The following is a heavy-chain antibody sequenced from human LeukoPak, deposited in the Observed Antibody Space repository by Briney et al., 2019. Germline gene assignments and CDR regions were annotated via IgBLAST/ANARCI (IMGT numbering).Heavy chain of an antibody. V-gene: IGHV4-30-4*07. D-gene: IGHD2-15*01. J-gene: IGHJ4*02. Sequence: SETLSLTCAVSGGSISSGDYSWNWVRQPPGKGLEWIGYIYNSGSTYYNLSLKSRITISIDTSKNQFSLKLTSVTAADTGLYYCASTRWPRDANFDYWGQGTLVTVSS. CDR2: IYNSGST. CDR3: ASTRWPRDANFDY. CDR1: GGSISSGDYS.